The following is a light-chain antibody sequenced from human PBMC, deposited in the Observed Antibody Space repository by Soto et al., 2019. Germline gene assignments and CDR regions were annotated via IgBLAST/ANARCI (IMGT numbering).Light chain of an antibody. Sequence: SVLTQPPSVSGAPGQRFTISCTGSSSSIGAGYDVHWYHQLPGAAPKLLVSGNNNRPSGVPDRFSASKSGTSASLAITGLQTEDEAQYYCQSYDSRLTAYVFGTGTKVTVL. CDR1: SSSIGAGYD. CDR2: GNN. J-gene: IGLJ1*01. CDR3: QSYDSRLTAYV. V-gene: IGLV1-40*01.